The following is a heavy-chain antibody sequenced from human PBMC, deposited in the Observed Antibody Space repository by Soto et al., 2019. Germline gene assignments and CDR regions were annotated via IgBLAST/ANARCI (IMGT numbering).Heavy chain of an antibody. V-gene: IGHV4-34*01. D-gene: IGHD2-15*01. Sequence: SETLSLTCAVYGGSFSGYYWSWIRQPPGKGLEWIGEINHSGSTNYNPSLKSRVTISVDTSKNQFSLKLSSVTAADTAVYYCARGAVVVAATRLSYFDYWGQGTLVTVSS. J-gene: IGHJ4*02. CDR1: GGSFSGYY. CDR2: INHSGST. CDR3: ARGAVVVAATRLSYFDY.